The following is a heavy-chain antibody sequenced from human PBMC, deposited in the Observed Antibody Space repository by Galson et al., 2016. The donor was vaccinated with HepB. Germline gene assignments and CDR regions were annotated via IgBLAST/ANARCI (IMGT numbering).Heavy chain of an antibody. CDR2: ISGTGGKK. J-gene: IGHJ4*02. Sequence: SLRLSCAGSGFIFSSYAMTWVRHSPGKGLEWVSFISGTGGKKYYADSVKGRFIISRDNSKNTLYLQMDSLRADDTAIYYCAKDPNSYGWFLFDYWGQGTLVTGAS. CDR3: AKDPNSYGWFLFDY. D-gene: IGHD6-19*01. V-gene: IGHV3-23*01. CDR1: GFIFSSYA.